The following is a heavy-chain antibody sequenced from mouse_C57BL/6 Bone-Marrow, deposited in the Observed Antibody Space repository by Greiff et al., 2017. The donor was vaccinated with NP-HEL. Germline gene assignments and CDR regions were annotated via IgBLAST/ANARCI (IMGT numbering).Heavy chain of an antibody. Sequence: EVQLMESGGGLVQPKGSLKLSCAASGFSFNTYAMNWVRQAPGKGLEWVARIRSKSNNYATYYAESVKDRFTISSDHSECMLYLQMNNLKTEGTAMYYCGREGFAYWGQGTLVTVSA. CDR2: IRSKSNNYAT. CDR3: GREGFAY. CDR1: GFSFNTYA. J-gene: IGHJ3*01. V-gene: IGHV10-1*01.